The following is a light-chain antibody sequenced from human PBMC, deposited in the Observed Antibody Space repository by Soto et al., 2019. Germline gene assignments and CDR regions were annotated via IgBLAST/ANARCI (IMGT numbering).Light chain of an antibody. CDR2: GAS. CDR3: QQYNNWPPWT. Sequence: EIVMTQSPVTLSASPGESATLSCRASQSVSSNLAWYQQKTGQAPRLLIYGASTRATGIPARFSGSGSGTEYTLTISSLQAEDFAGYYCQQYNNWPPWTFGQGTKVEIK. V-gene: IGKV3-15*01. J-gene: IGKJ1*01. CDR1: QSVSSN.